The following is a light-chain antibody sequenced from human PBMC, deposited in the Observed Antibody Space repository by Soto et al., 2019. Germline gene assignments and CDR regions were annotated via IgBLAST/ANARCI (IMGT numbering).Light chain of an antibody. V-gene: IGLV1-40*01. Sequence: QSVLTQPPSVSGAPGQRVTISCTGSSSNIGAGYDVHWYQQLPGTAPKLLIYGNSNRPSGVPDRFSGSKSGTSASLAITGRKAEDEADYYCQSYDSSLSGVVFGGGTKLTV. J-gene: IGLJ2*01. CDR3: QSYDSSLSGVV. CDR2: GNS. CDR1: SSNIGAGYD.